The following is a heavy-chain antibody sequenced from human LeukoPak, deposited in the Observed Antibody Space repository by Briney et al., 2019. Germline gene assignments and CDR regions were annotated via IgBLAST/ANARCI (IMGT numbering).Heavy chain of an antibody. CDR3: VRDPDALDY. Sequence: GGSLRLSCAASGFTVSSDYMSWVRQAPGKGLEWVSIIYTAGSTYYTDSVKGRFTISRDNSKNTVYLQMNSLRAEDMAVYYCVRDPDALDYWGQGTLVTVSP. V-gene: IGHV3-53*01. J-gene: IGHJ4*02. CDR1: GFTVSSDY. CDR2: IYTAGST.